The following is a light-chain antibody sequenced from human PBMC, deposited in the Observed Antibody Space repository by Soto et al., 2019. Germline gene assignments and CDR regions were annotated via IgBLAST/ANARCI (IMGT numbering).Light chain of an antibody. CDR3: MQITQSPYT. V-gene: IGKV2-24*01. Sequence: EIVMTQIPLSSPVTLGQPASISCRSSQSLVHRDGNTYLSWYQQRPGQPLRLLIYQTSSRFSGVPDRFSGSGAGTDFTLKISRVEAEDVGIYYCMQITQSPYTFGQGTNLEIK. J-gene: IGKJ2*01. CDR1: QSLVHRDGNTY. CDR2: QTS.